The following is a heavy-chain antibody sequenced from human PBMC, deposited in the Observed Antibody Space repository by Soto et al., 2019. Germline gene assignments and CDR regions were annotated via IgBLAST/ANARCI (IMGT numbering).Heavy chain of an antibody. CDR2: ISSSSSYI. CDR1: GVTFSSYS. D-gene: IGHD3-22*01. CDR3: ARAPYYYDSSGYWAY. Sequence: PGGSLRLSCAASGVTFSSYSMNWVRQAPGKGLEWVSSISSSSSYIYYADSVKGRFTISRDNAKNSLYLQMNSLRAEDTAVYYCARAPYYYDSSGYWAYWGQGTLVTVSS. J-gene: IGHJ4*02. V-gene: IGHV3-21*01.